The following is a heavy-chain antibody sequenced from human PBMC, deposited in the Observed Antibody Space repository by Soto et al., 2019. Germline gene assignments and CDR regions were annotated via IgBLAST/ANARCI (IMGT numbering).Heavy chain of an antibody. CDR2: ISSNGGRT. CDR1: GFTFGNYF. Sequence: EVQLLESGGGLVQPGESLRLSCAASGFTFGNYFMNWVRQAPGKGLEWVSDISSNGGRTHYADSVRGRFTISRDNSRNTLYLQMSSLRAEDTALYYCEKDLLWYGMDVWGQGTTVTVSS. V-gene: IGHV3-23*01. J-gene: IGHJ6*02. CDR3: EKDLLWYGMDV.